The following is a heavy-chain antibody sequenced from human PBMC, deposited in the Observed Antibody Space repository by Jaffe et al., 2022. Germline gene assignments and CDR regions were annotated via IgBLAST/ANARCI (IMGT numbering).Heavy chain of an antibody. V-gene: IGHV3-30*02. J-gene: IGHJ4*02. CDR1: GFTFSSYG. Sequence: QVQLVESGGGVVQPGGSLRLSCAASGFTFSSYGMHWVRQAPGKGLEWVAFIRYDGSNKYYADSVKGRFTISRDNSKNTLYLQMNSLRAEDTAVYYCAKANMITLHYFDYWGQGTLVTVSS. CDR2: IRYDGSNK. D-gene: IGHD3-16*01. CDR3: AKANMITLHYFDY.